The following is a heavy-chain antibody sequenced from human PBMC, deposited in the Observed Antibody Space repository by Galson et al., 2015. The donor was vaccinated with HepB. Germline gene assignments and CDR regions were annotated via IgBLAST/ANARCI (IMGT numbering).Heavy chain of an antibody. Sequence: SLRLSCAASGFTFTHYTMNWVRQAPGKGLEWVSSISAASTYIYYADSVKGRFTISRDNAKNSLYVQINSLRAEDTAVYYCARDHGHYYYGMDVWGQGTTVTVSS. CDR3: ARDHGHYYYGMDV. CDR2: ISAASTYI. J-gene: IGHJ6*02. CDR1: GFTFTHYT. D-gene: IGHD2-8*01. V-gene: IGHV3-21*01.